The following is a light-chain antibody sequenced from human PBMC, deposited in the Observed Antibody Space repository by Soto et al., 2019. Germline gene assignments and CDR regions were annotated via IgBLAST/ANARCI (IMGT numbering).Light chain of an antibody. J-gene: IGKJ4*01. CDR3: MQNIHWPLT. Sequence: DVVMTQSPLSLPVILGQSASISCRSSHSLVASDGNTYLNWLQQRPGQSPRRLIYQVSNRESGGQGIFISSGSGADFTLKSSTVEDKGVGVFSCMQNIHWPLTFGGWSQVEIK. V-gene: IGKV2-30*01. CDR2: QVS. CDR1: HSLVASDGNTY.